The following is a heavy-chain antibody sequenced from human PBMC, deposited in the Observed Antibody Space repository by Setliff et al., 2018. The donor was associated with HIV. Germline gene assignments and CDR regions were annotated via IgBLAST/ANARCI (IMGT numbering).Heavy chain of an antibody. CDR1: GFTFTNYA. V-gene: IGHV3-30*04. CDR3: AREPTYYYESSGPYDAFDI. CDR2: ISYDGSNK. D-gene: IGHD3-22*01. Sequence: GGSLRLSCAASGFTFTNYALHWVRQAPGKGLEWVAIISYDGSNKYYADSVKGRFTISRDNSKNTLYLQMKSLRAEDTAVYSCAREPTYYYESSGPYDAFDIWGQGTMVTVSS. J-gene: IGHJ3*02.